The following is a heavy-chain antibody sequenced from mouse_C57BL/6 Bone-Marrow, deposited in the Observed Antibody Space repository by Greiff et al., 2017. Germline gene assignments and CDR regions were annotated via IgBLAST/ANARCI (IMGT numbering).Heavy chain of an antibody. CDR2: IYPGDGDT. CDR3: ATLPLYYCSTWFAY. CDR1: GYAFSSYW. D-gene: IGHD1-1*01. Sequence: QVQLQQSGAELVKPGASVKISCKASGYAFSSYWMNWVKQRPGKGLEWIGQIYPGDGDTNYNGKFKGKATLTADKSSSTAYMQLSSLTSEDSAVYFCATLPLYYCSTWFAYWGQGTLVTVSA. J-gene: IGHJ3*01. V-gene: IGHV1-80*01.